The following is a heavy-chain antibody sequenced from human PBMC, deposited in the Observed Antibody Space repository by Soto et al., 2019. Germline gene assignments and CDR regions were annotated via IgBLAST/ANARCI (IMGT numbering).Heavy chain of an antibody. Sequence: QVQLAQSGAEVKKPGASVKFSCKASGYTLTDYYIHWVRQAPGRGLEWMGWINPKTGDTYSAQNFQGRVTTTRDTSIDTGYMELSRLQSDDTAVYYCAGSSGSYSYYGMAVWGQGTTLTVSS. D-gene: IGHD1-26*01. CDR1: GYTLTDYY. V-gene: IGHV1-2*02. CDR2: INPKTGDT. J-gene: IGHJ6*02. CDR3: AGSSGSYSYYGMAV.